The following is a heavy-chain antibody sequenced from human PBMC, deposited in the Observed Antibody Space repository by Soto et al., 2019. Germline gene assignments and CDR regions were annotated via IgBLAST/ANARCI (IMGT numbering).Heavy chain of an antibody. CDR2: ILVGGST. D-gene: IGHD1-1*01. CDR3: AKATATSGGDFEM. V-gene: IGHV3-23*01. J-gene: IGHJ3*02. Sequence: GGSLRLSCAVSGFICSSYGMSWVRQAPGKGLEWVSTILVGGSTHYEDSVKGRFTISRDTSKNTVYLQMNSLTAGDTAFYYCAKATATSGGDFEMYGPGTMLTV. CDR1: GFICSSYG.